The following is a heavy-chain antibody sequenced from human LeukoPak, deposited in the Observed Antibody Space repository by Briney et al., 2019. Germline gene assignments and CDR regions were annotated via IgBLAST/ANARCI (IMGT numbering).Heavy chain of an antibody. CDR3: AKSPPYQLLPPGY. J-gene: IGHJ4*02. CDR1: GFTFSSYG. V-gene: IGHV3-30*02. CDR2: IRDDGSNK. Sequence: GGSLRLSCAASGFTFSSYGMHWVRQAPGKGLEWVAFIRDDGSNKYYADSVKGRFTISRDNSKNTLYLQMSSLRAEDTAVYYCAKSPPYQLLPPGYWGQGTLVTVSS. D-gene: IGHD2-2*01.